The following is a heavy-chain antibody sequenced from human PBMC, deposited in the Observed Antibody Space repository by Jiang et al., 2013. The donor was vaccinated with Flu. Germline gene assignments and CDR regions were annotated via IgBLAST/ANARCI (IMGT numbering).Heavy chain of an antibody. J-gene: IGHJ4*02. V-gene: IGHV4-34*01. D-gene: IGHD2-15*01. Sequence: GLVKPSETLSLNCAVYGGSFSDYYWSWIRQSPGKGLEWIGEIHHSGSTNYNPALESRVTISVDTSKHQFSLKLISVTAADTAVYFCARGSGSSGRTPFHYWGQGTLVTVSS. CDR2: IHHSGST. CDR1: GGSFSDYY. CDR3: ARGSGSSGRTPFHY.